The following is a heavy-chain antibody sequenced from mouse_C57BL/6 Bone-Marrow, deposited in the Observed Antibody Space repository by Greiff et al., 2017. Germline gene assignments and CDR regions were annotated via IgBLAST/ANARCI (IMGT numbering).Heavy chain of an antibody. J-gene: IGHJ4*01. CDR3: ARLSLYYGYFYAMDY. D-gene: IGHD2-2*01. CDR2: INPNYGTT. V-gene: IGHV1-39*01. CDR1: GYSFTDYN. Sequence: VQLKESGPELVKPGASVKISCKASGYSFTDYNMNWVKQSNGKSLEWIGVINPNYGTTSYNQKFKGKATLTVDQSSSTAYMQLNSLSSEDSAVYYCARLSLYYGYFYAMDYWGQGTSVTVSS.